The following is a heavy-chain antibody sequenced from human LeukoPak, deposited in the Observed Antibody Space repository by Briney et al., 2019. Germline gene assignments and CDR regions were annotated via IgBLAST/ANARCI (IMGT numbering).Heavy chain of an antibody. J-gene: IGHJ4*02. CDR3: ASSRCLSANCYRGIDQ. CDR1: GFTFSSYS. V-gene: IGHV3-48*04. CDR2: ISGGSNMI. Sequence: GGSLRLSCAVSGFTFSSYSMNWVRQAPGKGLEWVSYISGGSNMIYYADSVRGRFTISRDNAKNSLYLQMTSLTAEDTAVYYCASSRCLSANCYRGIDQWGQGTLVTVSS. D-gene: IGHD1-26*01.